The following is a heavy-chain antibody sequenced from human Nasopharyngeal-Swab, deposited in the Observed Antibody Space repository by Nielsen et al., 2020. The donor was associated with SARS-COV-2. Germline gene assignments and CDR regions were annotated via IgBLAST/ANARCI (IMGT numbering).Heavy chain of an antibody. Sequence: LSLTCAASGFPFSSYWMSWVRQAPGKGLEWVANIKQDGSEKYYVDSVKGRFTISRDNAKNSLYLQMNSLRAEDTAVYYCARIGGIAVAADGFDYWGQGTLVTVSS. D-gene: IGHD6-19*01. CDR3: ARIGGIAVAADGFDY. J-gene: IGHJ4*02. V-gene: IGHV3-7*05. CDR1: GFPFSSYW. CDR2: IKQDGSEK.